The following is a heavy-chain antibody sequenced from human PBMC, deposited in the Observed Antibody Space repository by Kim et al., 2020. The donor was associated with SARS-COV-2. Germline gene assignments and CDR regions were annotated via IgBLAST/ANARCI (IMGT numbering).Heavy chain of an antibody. V-gene: IGHV1-2*02. J-gene: IGHJ4*02. Sequence: ASVKVSCKASGYTFTGYYMHWVRQAPGQGLEWMGWINPNSGGTNYAQKFQGRVTMTRDTSISTAYMELSRLRSDDTAVYYCARVRFTVASSSGYFPFGYWGQGTLVTVSS. CDR1: GYTFTGYY. CDR3: ARVRFTVASSSGYFPFGY. D-gene: IGHD3-22*01. CDR2: INPNSGGT.